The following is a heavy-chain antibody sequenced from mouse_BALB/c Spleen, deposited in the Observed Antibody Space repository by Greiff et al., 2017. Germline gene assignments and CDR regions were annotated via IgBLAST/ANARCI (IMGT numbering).Heavy chain of an antibody. CDR1: GYSFTGYY. Sequence: LVKTGASVKISCKASGYSFTGYYMHWVKQSHGKSLEWIGYISCYNGATSYNQKFKGKATFTVDTSSSTAYMQFNSLTSEDSAVYSCARSRYYASYYYAMYYWGEGTSLT. CDR3: ARSRYYASYYYAMYY. CDR2: ISCYNGAT. J-gene: IGHJ4*01. D-gene: IGHD1-1*01. V-gene: IGHV1S34*01.